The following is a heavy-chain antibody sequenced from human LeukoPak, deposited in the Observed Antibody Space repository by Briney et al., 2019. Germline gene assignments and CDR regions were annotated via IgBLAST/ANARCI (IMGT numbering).Heavy chain of an antibody. Sequence: SETLSLTCTVSGGSISSYYWSWIRQPPGKGLEWIGYIYYSGSTNYNPSLKSRVTISVDTSKNQFSLKLSSVTAADTAVYYCARRWDLRGWFDPWGQGTLVTVSS. CDR1: GGSISSYY. D-gene: IGHD1-26*01. J-gene: IGHJ5*02. CDR2: IYYSGST. V-gene: IGHV4-59*08. CDR3: ARRWDLRGWFDP.